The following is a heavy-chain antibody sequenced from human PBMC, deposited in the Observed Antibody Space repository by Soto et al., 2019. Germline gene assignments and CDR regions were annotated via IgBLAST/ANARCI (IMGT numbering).Heavy chain of an antibody. CDR1: GGSISSYY. CDR2: IYYSGST. CDR3: ARDARERGGHNWFDP. Sequence: KTSETLSLTCTVSGGSISSYYWSWIRQPPGKGLEWIGYIYYSGSTNYNPSLKSRVTISVDTSKNQFSLKLSSVTAADTAVYYCARDARERGGHNWFDPWGQGTLVTVS. J-gene: IGHJ5*02. V-gene: IGHV4-59*01. D-gene: IGHD2-15*01.